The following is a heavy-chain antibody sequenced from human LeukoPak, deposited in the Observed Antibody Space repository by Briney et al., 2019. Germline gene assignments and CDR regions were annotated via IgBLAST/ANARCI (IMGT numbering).Heavy chain of an antibody. Sequence: PGGSLRLSCAASGFTFSSYSMNWVRQAPGKGLEWVSSISSSSSYIYYADSVKGRFTISRDNAKNSLYLQMNSLRAEDTAVYYCARDPACSSSEVWFDPWGQGTLVTVSS. J-gene: IGHJ5*02. D-gene: IGHD6-6*01. CDR3: ARDPACSSSEVWFDP. V-gene: IGHV3-21*01. CDR2: ISSSSSYI. CDR1: GFTFSSYS.